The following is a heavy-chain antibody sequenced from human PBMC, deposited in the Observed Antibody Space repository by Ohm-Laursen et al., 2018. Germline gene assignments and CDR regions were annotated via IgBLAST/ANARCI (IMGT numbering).Heavy chain of an antibody. CDR3: ARDSAQGGAFDI. J-gene: IGHJ3*02. Sequence: SLRLSCTASLFTFSNYDMHWVRQAPGKGLEWVAVIWYDGTEQKYADSVTGRFTISRDNSNNALYLQMNSLRVEDTAMYYCARDSAQGGAFDIWGQGALVTVSS. CDR2: IWYDGTEQ. V-gene: IGHV3-33*01. CDR1: LFTFSNYD. D-gene: IGHD3-16*01.